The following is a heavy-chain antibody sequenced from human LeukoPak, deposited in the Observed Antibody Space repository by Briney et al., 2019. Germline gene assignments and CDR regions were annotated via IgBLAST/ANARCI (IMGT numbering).Heavy chain of an antibody. Sequence: PSETLSLTCTVSGDSISSYYWSWIRQPPGKGLEWIGYIYYSGSTNYNPSLKSRVTISVDTSKNQFSLKLSSVTAADTAVYYCARVRDGYNLDYWGQGTLVTVSS. CDR3: ARVRDGYNLDY. D-gene: IGHD5-24*01. V-gene: IGHV4-59*01. J-gene: IGHJ4*02. CDR2: IYYSGST. CDR1: GDSISSYY.